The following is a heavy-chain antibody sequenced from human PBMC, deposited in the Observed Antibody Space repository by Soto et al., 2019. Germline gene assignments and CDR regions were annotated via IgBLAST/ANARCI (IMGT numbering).Heavy chain of an antibody. CDR1: GYTFTSYG. CDR2: ISAYNGKT. Sequence: ASVKVSCKASGYTFTSYGISWVRQAPGQGLEWMGWISAYNGKTNYAQKLQGRVTMTTDTSTSTAYMELRSLRSDDTAVYHCARDYGVVPAANLYYYGMDVLGKGNTVTVSS. D-gene: IGHD2-2*01. CDR3: ARDYGVVPAANLYYYGMDV. V-gene: IGHV1-18*01. J-gene: IGHJ6*04.